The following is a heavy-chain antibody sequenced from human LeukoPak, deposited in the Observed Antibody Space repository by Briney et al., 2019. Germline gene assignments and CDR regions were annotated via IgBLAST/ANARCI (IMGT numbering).Heavy chain of an antibody. CDR3: ARFEKRGPFDY. CDR2: IYYSGST. Sequence: SETLSLTCTVSGGSINSHYWSWIRQPPGKGLEWIGYIYYSGSTNYNPSLKSRVTISVDTSKNQFSLKLSSVTAADTAVYYCARFEKRGPFDYWGQGTLVTVSS. D-gene: IGHD3-10*01. V-gene: IGHV4-59*11. CDR1: GGSINSHY. J-gene: IGHJ4*02.